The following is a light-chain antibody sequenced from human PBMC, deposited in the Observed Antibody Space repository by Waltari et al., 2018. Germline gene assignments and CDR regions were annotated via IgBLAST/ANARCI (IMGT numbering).Light chain of an antibody. Sequence: QSVLTQPPSVSGAPGQRVTISCTGSSSNIGAGNDVHWYQQLPGSAPKLLISANHRRPAGVPDRFSGSRSGTSASLAITGLQAEDEGDYYCQSFDNSLSVPYVFGTGTKVTVL. CDR1: SSNIGAGND. CDR2: ANH. V-gene: IGLV1-40*01. J-gene: IGLJ1*01. CDR3: QSFDNSLSVPYV.